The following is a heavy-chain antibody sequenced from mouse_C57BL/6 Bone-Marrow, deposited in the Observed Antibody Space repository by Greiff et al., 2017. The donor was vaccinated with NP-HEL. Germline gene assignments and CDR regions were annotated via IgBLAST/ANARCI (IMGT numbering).Heavy chain of an antibody. CDR3: ARVRCYAMDY. J-gene: IGHJ4*01. CDR1: GYTFTSYW. CDR2: IDPSDSYT. V-gene: IGHV1-69*01. Sequence: QVQLQQPGAELVMPGASVKLSCKASGYTFTSYWMHWVKQRPGQGLEWIGEIDPSDSYTNYNQKFKGKSTLTVDKSSSTAYMQLSSLTSDDSAFYYCARVRCYAMDYWGQGTSVTVSS.